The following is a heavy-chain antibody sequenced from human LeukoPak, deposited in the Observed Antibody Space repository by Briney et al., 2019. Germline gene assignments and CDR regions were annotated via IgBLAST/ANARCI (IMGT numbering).Heavy chain of an antibody. D-gene: IGHD3-10*01. Sequence: PGGSLRLSCAASGFTFSSYWMHWVRQAPGKGLVWVSRINSDGTITDYADSVKGRFIISRDNAKNTLYPQMNSLRAEDTAVYYCARFRLGEPPACWGQGTLVTVSS. CDR1: GFTFSSYW. J-gene: IGHJ4*02. CDR3: ARFRLGEPPAC. CDR2: INSDGTIT. V-gene: IGHV3-74*01.